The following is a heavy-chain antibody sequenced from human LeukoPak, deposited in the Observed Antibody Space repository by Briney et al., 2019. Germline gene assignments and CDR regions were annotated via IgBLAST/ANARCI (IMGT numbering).Heavy chain of an antibody. V-gene: IGHV4-59*08. J-gene: IGHJ4*02. CDR2: ILNIGST. D-gene: IGHD5-12*01. CDR1: GGSISSYY. Sequence: PSETLSLTCTVSGGSISSYYWSWIRHPPGKGLEWIGYILNIGSTNYNPSLKSRVTISLDTSKNQFSLKLSSVTAADTAVYYCARHVTVASRGFDYWGQGTLVTVSS. CDR3: ARHVTVASRGFDY.